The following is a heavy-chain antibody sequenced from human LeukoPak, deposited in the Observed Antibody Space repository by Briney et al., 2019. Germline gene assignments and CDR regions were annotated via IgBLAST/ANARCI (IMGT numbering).Heavy chain of an antibody. CDR1: GFSLSTRGVS. D-gene: IGHD3-9*01. V-gene: IGHV2-5*02. Sequence: ESGPTLVNPTQTLTLTCTFSGFSLSTRGVSVGWIRQPPGKALEWLSLIYWDDDKRYSPSLKSRLTITKDTSKNQVVLTMANMDPVDTATYYCAHSDDGIVTGWLNWFDPWGQGTLVTVSS. CDR3: AHSDDGIVTGWLNWFDP. CDR2: IYWDDDK. J-gene: IGHJ5*02.